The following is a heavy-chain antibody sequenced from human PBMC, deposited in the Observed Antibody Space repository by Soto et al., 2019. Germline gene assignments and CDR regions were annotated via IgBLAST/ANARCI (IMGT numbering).Heavy chain of an antibody. CDR1: GFTFRAMA. D-gene: IGHD2-21*01. CDR3: ARDPGIPYGALPLDH. Sequence: QVQLVESGGGVVQPGRSLTLSCAASGFTFRAMAMHWVRQAPGKGLEWVAVIWYDGSERYYGDSFKGRFTISRDNSDDPVYLRMSRLRVEDTAIYYCARDPGIPYGALPLDHWGQGTLVTVSS. J-gene: IGHJ4*02. V-gene: IGHV3-33*01. CDR2: IWYDGSER.